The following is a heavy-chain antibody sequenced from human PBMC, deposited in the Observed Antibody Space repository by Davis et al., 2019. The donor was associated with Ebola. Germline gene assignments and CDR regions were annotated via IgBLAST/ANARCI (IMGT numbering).Heavy chain of an antibody. V-gene: IGHV3-23*01. Sequence: SLKISCAXSGFIFSSYAISWVRQAPGRGLEWVSSISVRSITYHADSVKGRFTISRDNSKNTLYLQMNSLRAEDTAVYYCAKVHPPTTVTTGWFDPWGQGTLVTVSS. J-gene: IGHJ5*02. CDR2: ISVRSIT. D-gene: IGHD4-17*01. CDR1: GFIFSSYA. CDR3: AKVHPPTTVTTGWFDP.